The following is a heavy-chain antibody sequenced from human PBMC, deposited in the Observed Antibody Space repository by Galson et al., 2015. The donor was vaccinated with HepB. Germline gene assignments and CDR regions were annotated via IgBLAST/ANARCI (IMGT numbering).Heavy chain of an antibody. CDR3: AKVRSIAAAGPFDY. CDR2: IWSDGSNK. D-gene: IGHD6-13*01. Sequence: SLRLSCAASGFTFSNYGMHWVRQAPGKGLEWVAVIWSDGSNKYYVDSVKGRFTISRDNSKNTLYLQMNSLRAEDTAVYYCAKVRSIAAAGPFDYWGQGTLVTVSS. J-gene: IGHJ4*02. V-gene: IGHV3-33*06. CDR1: GFTFSNYG.